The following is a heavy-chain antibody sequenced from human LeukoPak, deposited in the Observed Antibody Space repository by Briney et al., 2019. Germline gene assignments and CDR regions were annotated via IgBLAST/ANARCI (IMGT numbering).Heavy chain of an antibody. J-gene: IGHJ6*03. D-gene: IGHD1-26*01. CDR3: AREVATPGGSYYYYYYYMDV. Sequence: SETLSLTCAVSGGSISSSNWWSWVCQPPGKGLEWIGEIYHSGSTNYNPSLKSRVTISVDKSKNQFSLKLSSVTAADTAVYYCAREVATPGGSYYYYYYYMDVWGKGTTVTVSS. CDR2: IYHSGST. CDR1: GGSISSSNW. V-gene: IGHV4-4*02.